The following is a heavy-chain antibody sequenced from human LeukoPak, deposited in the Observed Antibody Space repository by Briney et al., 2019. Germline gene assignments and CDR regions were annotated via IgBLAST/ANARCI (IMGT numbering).Heavy chain of an antibody. CDR3: ARARYCSGGSCYFFDY. Sequence: ASVKVSRKTSGGTFNSYAISWVRQAPGQGLEWMGGITAIFRTTNYAQKFQGRVTITADESTSTAYMELSSLRSEDTAVYYCARARYCSGGSCYFFDYWGQGTLVTVSS. J-gene: IGHJ4*02. D-gene: IGHD2-15*01. CDR2: ITAIFRTT. CDR1: GGTFNSYA. V-gene: IGHV1-69*13.